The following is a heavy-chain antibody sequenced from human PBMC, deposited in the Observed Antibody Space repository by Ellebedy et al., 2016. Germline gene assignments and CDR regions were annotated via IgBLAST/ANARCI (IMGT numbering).Heavy chain of an antibody. CDR2: IYPADSDT. V-gene: IGHV5-51*01. J-gene: IGHJ4*02. D-gene: IGHD6-19*01. Sequence: GESLKISCKGSGYRFTTSWIGWVRQMPGKGLEWMGLIYPADSDTRYSPSFQGQVTISADKSISTAYLQWSSLKASDTAIYYCASPITVPGPKFFDYWGQGTLVTVSS. CDR1: GYRFTTSW. CDR3: ASPITVPGPKFFDY.